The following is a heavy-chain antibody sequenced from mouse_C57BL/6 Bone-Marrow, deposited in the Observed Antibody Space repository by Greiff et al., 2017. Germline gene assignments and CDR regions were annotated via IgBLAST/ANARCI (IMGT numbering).Heavy chain of an antibody. CDR2: INPNNGGT. Sequence: VQLQQPGAELVMPGASVKISCKASGYTFTDYYMNWVKQSHGKSLEWIGDINPNNGGTSYNQKFKGKATLTVDKSSSTAYMELRSLTSEDSAVYYCARRFDVWGTGTTVTVSS. CDR3: ARRFDV. V-gene: IGHV1-26*01. J-gene: IGHJ1*03. CDR1: GYTFTDYY.